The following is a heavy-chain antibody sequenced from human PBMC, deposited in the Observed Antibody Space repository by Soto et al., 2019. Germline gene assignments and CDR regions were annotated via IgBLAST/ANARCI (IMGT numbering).Heavy chain of an antibody. Sequence: QVQLVESGGGVVQPGRSLRLSCAASIFTFTSSGMHWVRQAPGKRLEWVALIWHDGSDAYYADSVKGRFTISRDNSKNTLYLQMNSLRAEDTAVYYCARGLGNYFYYMDVWGKGTTVTVSS. V-gene: IGHV3-33*01. CDR2: IWHDGSDA. CDR3: ARGLGNYFYYMDV. J-gene: IGHJ6*03. D-gene: IGHD3-16*01. CDR1: IFTFTSSG.